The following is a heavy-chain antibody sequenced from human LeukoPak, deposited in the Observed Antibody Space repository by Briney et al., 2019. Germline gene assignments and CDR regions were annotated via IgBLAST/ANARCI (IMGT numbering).Heavy chain of an antibody. CDR2: ISGDGTIT. CDR3: AKDTPLFFHYYGIDV. D-gene: IGHD3-3*01. Sequence: GGSLRLSCAASGLNLDAYAMHWVRQAPGKGLEWVSLISGDGTITYYADSVKGRFTISRDNSKNSLFLEMNSLRSEDTALYYCAKDTPLFFHYYGIDVWGQGTTVTVSS. CDR1: GLNLDAYA. V-gene: IGHV3-43*02. J-gene: IGHJ6*02.